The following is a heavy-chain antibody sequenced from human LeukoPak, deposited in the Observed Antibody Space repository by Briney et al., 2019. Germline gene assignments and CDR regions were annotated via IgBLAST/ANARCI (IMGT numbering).Heavy chain of an antibody. Sequence: GGSLRLSCAASGFTFSTKSMSWVRQAPGEGLEYVSAISSNGGSTYYADSVKGRFTISRDNSKNTLYLQMNSLRAEDTAVYYCARSTAYSYAKNFDYWGQGTLVTVSS. J-gene: IGHJ4*02. CDR3: ARSTAYSYAKNFDY. CDR1: GFTFSTKS. V-gene: IGHV3-64*04. CDR2: ISSNGGST. D-gene: IGHD5-18*01.